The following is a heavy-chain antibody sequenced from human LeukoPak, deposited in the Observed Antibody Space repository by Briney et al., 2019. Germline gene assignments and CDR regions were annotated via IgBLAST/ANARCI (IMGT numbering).Heavy chain of an antibody. D-gene: IGHD1-26*01. CDR1: GFTLSNYW. CDR2: INSDASRI. V-gene: IGHV3-74*03. CDR3: AREAGATNG. J-gene: IGHJ4*02. Sequence: PGGSLRLSCAASGFTLSNYWMQWVRQAPGKGLVWVARINSDASRITYADSVEGRFTISRDNAKSSLYLQMNYLRAEDTAVYYCAREAGATNGWGQGTLVTVSS.